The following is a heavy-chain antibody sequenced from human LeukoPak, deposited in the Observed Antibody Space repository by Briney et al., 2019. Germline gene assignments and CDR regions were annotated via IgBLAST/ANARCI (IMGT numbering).Heavy chain of an antibody. V-gene: IGHV1-18*04. Sequence: GSVKLSCKASGYTFTSYGISWVRQAPGQGLEWVGWISAYNGNTNYAQKLQGRVTITTDTSTSTAYMELRSLRSDDTAVYYCARGARAAGTFDPWGQGTLVTVSS. CDR3: ARGARAAGTFDP. CDR2: ISAYNGNT. D-gene: IGHD6-13*01. CDR1: GYTFTSYG. J-gene: IGHJ5*02.